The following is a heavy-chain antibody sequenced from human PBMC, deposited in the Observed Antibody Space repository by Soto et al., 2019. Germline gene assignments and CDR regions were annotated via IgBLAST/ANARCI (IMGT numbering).Heavy chain of an antibody. J-gene: IGHJ4*02. V-gene: IGHV4-34*01. D-gene: IGHD3-22*01. Sequence: SETLSLTCAVYGGSFSGYYWCWIRQPPGKGLEWIGEINNSGSTNYNQSLTSRVTISVDTSKNQFSLTLSSVTAADTAVYYCARTEDSSGHPEVYWGQGTLVTVSS. CDR2: INNSGST. CDR3: ARTEDSSGHPEVY. CDR1: GGSFSGYY.